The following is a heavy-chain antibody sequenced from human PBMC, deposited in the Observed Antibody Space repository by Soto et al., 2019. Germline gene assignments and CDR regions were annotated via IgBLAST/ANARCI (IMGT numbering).Heavy chain of an antibody. V-gene: IGHV1-46*03. D-gene: IGHD6-6*01. CDR3: TRGLASCAY. Sequence: QVQLVQPGAEVTKPGASVKFSCKASGYIFTNFYIHWVRPAPGEGLEWIGIINPNGGSTNHAQNFPVRVTMPRATSTSTVYMDLSSMRSEDTAVYYCTRGLASCAYWGQGTLITVSS. CDR1: GYIFTNFY. CDR2: INPNGGST. J-gene: IGHJ4*02.